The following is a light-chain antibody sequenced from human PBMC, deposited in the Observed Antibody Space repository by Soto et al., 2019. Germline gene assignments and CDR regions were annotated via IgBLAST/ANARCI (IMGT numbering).Light chain of an antibody. V-gene: IGKV3-15*01. CDR3: QHYSNWPPT. CDR2: YAS. Sequence: EMVMTQSPATLSVSPGERVTLSCRASESVHRNLAWYQQKPGQGPSLLIYYASTRATGVPDRFTGSGSGTEFTLTISSLQSEDFCVYHCQHYSNWPPTFGPGTKVEIK. CDR1: ESVHRN. J-gene: IGKJ3*01.